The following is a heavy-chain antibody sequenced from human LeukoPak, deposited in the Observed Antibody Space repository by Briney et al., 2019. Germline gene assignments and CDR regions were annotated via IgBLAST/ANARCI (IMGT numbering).Heavy chain of an antibody. J-gene: IGHJ5*02. CDR1: GYSISSGYY. CDR2: IYHSGST. Sequence: SSETLSLTCTVSGYSISSGYYWGWIRQPPGKGLEWIGSIYHSGSTYYNPSLKSRVTISVDTSKNQFSLKLSSVTAADTAVYYCARDTYYYDSSGYCWFDPWGQGTLVTVSS. D-gene: IGHD3-22*01. CDR3: ARDTYYYDSSGYCWFDP. V-gene: IGHV4-38-2*02.